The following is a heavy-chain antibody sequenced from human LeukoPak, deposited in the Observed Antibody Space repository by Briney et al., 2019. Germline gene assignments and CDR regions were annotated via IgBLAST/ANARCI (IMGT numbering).Heavy chain of an antibody. V-gene: IGHV3-49*03. CDR2: IRSKAYGGTT. CDR1: GFTFGDYA. Sequence: PGRSLRLSCTASGFTFGDYAMSWFRQAPGKGLEWVGFIRSKAYGGTTEYAASVKGRFTISRDDSKSIAYLQMNSLKTEDTAVYYCTRRKGSTRAGTIWFDPWGQGTLVTVSS. J-gene: IGHJ5*02. D-gene: IGHD6-13*01. CDR3: TRRKGSTRAGTIWFDP.